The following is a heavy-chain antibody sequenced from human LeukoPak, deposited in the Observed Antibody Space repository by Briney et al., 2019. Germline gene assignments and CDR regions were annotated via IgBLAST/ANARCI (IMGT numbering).Heavy chain of an antibody. CDR1: GYTFTTYG. CDR2: ISAYNGNT. D-gene: IGHD6-19*01. J-gene: IGHJ4*02. CDR3: ARDPTIAVAGPGY. Sequence: ASVKVSCKASGYTFTTYGISWVRQAPGQGLEWMGWISAYNGNTNYAQKLQGRVAMTTDTSTSTAYMDLRSLRSDDTAVYYCARDPTIAVAGPGYWGQGTLVTVSS. V-gene: IGHV1-18*01.